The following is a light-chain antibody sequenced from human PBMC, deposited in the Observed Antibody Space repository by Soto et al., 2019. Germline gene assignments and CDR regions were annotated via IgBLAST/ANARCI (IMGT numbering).Light chain of an antibody. V-gene: IGKV3-11*01. CDR1: QSVSSY. CDR2: DAS. Sequence: EIVLTQSPATLSLSPGERATLSCRASQSVSSYLAWYQQKPGQAPRLLIYDASSRATGIPARFSGSGSGTAFTLTISSLEPEDFAVYYCQQRSNLMYTFGQGTKLEIK. CDR3: QQRSNLMYT. J-gene: IGKJ2*01.